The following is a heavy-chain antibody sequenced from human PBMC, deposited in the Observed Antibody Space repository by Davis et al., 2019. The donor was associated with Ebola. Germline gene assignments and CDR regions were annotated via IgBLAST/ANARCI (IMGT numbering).Heavy chain of an antibody. D-gene: IGHD1-26*01. CDR1: DGSISSNNFY. V-gene: IGHV4-39*01. Sequence: SKTLSLPFTVSDGSISSNNFYWGWMREPGGKGVEWSESIYYRGTTYYTRSIKSQITISVDTSKNQFSLKLTSVSATDTAIYYCARRRLSFEAIDYWGQGTLVTVSS. J-gene: IGHJ4*02. CDR2: IYYRGTT. CDR3: ARRRLSFEAIDY.